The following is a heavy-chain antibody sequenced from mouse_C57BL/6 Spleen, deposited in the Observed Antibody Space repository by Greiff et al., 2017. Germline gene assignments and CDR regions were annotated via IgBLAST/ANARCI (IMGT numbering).Heavy chain of an antibody. CDR2: IHPNSGST. CDR1: GYTFTSYW. D-gene: IGHD3-1*01. CDR3: ARFLLGFFDY. V-gene: IGHV1-64*01. J-gene: IGHJ2*01. Sequence: QVQLQQPGAELVKPGASVKLSCKASGYTFTSYWMHWVKQRPGQGLEWIGMIHPNSGSTYYNEKFKSKATLTVDKSSSTAYMQLSSLTSEDSAVYYCARFLLGFFDYWGQGTTLTVSS.